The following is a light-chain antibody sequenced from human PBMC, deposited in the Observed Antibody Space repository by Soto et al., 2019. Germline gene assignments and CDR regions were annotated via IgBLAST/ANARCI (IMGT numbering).Light chain of an antibody. V-gene: IGLV4-69*01. CDR1: NGHSRYA. CDR3: QTWGTGIQV. Sequence: QLVLTQSPSASASLGASVKLTCTLTNGHSRYAIAWHQQQPEKGPRYLMKLNSDGSHSKGDGIPDRFSGSSSGAERYLTISGLQSEDEADYYCQTWGTGIQVFGGGTKLTVL. J-gene: IGLJ3*02. CDR2: LNSDGSH.